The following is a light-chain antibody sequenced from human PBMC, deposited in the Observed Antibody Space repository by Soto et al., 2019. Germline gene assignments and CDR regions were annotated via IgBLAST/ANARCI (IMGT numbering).Light chain of an antibody. J-gene: IGLJ2*01. CDR1: SSDVGGCNC. Sequence: QSALTQPASVSGSPGQSITISCTGTSSDVGGCNCVSWYQQHPGKAPKLMIYDVSNRPSGVSDRFSGTKSGNMASLTISGLQAEDEADCYCSSYTSTNTSVVFGGGTKLTVL. V-gene: IGLV2-14*03. CDR2: DVS. CDR3: SSYTSTNTSVV.